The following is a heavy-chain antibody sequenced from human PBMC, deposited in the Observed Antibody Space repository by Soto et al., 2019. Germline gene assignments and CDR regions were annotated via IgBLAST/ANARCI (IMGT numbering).Heavy chain of an antibody. CDR2: ISPHNRNT. CDR1: GYTFGHFY. CDR3: ARDEGGYDILTGYYKANHFDQ. Sequence: QVQLVQSGAEVKKPGDSVKVSCKASGYTFGHFYITWVRQAPGQGLEWMGAISPHNRNTNYAEKFRGRVTMTTDKSTTTAYMKLKSLRSDDTAVYYCARDEGGYDILTGYYKANHFDQWGQGALVTVSS. V-gene: IGHV1-18*01. J-gene: IGHJ4*02. D-gene: IGHD3-9*01.